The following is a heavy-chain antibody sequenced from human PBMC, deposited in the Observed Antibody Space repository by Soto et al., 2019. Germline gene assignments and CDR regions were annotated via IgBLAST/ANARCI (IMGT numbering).Heavy chain of an antibody. CDR1: GGSISSYY. V-gene: IGHV4-59*01. D-gene: IGHD1-26*01. Sequence: VQLQESGPGLVKPSETLSLTCTVSGGSISSYYWSWIRQPPGKGLEWIGYIYYSGSTNYNPSLKSRVTISVDTSKNQFSLKLSSVTAADTAVYYCARDGIIRGWFDPWGQGTLVTVSS. CDR3: ARDGIIRGWFDP. J-gene: IGHJ5*02. CDR2: IYYSGST.